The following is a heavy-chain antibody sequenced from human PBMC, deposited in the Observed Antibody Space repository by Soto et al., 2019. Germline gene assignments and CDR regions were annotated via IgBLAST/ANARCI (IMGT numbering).Heavy chain of an antibody. CDR1: GFSLSNARMG. D-gene: IGHD2-2*01. CDR3: ARIRSGVPAADWYYFDY. J-gene: IGHJ4*02. CDR2: IFSNDEK. Sequence: SGPTLVNPTETLTLTCTVSGFSLSNARMGVSWIRQPPGKALEWLAHIFSNDEKSYSTSLKSRLTISKDTSKSQVVLTMTNMDPVDTATYYCARIRSGVPAADWYYFDYWGQGTLVTVSS. V-gene: IGHV2-26*01.